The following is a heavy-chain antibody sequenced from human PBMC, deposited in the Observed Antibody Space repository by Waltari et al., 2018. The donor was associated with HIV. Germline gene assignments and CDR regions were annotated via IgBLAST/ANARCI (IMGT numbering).Heavy chain of an antibody. CDR2: INGAGSDK. CDR3: ARDDYLDS. Sequence: EVQLVESGGGLVQHGGSLRLSCTASGFTLNRFWMGWVRQAPGKGLEWVADINGAGSDKYYVKSVKGRFTISRDNARNSLYLQMNSLTAEDTAIYYCARDDYLDSWGQGTLVTVSS. J-gene: IGHJ5*01. D-gene: IGHD4-17*01. CDR1: GFTLNRFW. V-gene: IGHV3-7*01.